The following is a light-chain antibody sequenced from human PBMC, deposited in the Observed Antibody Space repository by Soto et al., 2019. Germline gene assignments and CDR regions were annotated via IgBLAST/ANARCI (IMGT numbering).Light chain of an antibody. Sequence: QSALAQPASVSGSPGQSITISCSGSSIDVGDNNYVSWYQHHPGKAPKLIIYEVSNRPSGVSNRFSGSSSDNTASLAISGLLPDDEADYYCSSYTTSGTPSDVFGTGTKLTVL. CDR3: SSYTTSGTPSDV. CDR2: EVS. V-gene: IGLV2-14*01. CDR1: SIDVGDNNY. J-gene: IGLJ1*01.